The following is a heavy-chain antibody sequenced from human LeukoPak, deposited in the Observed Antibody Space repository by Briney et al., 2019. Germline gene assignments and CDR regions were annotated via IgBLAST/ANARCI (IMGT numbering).Heavy chain of an antibody. V-gene: IGHV3-72*01. D-gene: IGHD6-13*01. CDR2: IRKKGNSYTT. Sequence: GGSLRLSCAVSGXTFSDHYVEWVRQAPGKGLEWVGRIRKKGNSYTTEYAASVRGRFTISRDDSKNSVYLQMNSLKTEETAVYYCAREAAASTGRDYWGQGTLVTVSS. J-gene: IGHJ4*02. CDR3: AREAAASTGRDY. CDR1: GXTFSDHY.